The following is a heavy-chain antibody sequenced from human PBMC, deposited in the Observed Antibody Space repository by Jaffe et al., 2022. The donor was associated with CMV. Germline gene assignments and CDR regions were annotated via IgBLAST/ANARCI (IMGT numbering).Heavy chain of an antibody. CDR2: ISSTGYI. Sequence: EVQLVESGGGLVKPGGSLRLSCAASGFTFTDYRMSWVRQAPGEGLEWVSSISSTGYIYYADSVKGRLTISRDDAKNSLYLEMNSLRADDTAVYYCARENRDDYGLWWYFDLWGRGTLVTVSS. V-gene: IGHV3-21*02. J-gene: IGHJ2*01. D-gene: IGHD3-10*01. CDR3: ARENRDDYGLWWYFDL. CDR1: GFTFTDYR.